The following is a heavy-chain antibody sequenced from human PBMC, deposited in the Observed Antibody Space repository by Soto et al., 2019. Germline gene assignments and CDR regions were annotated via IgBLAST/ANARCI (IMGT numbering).Heavy chain of an antibody. V-gene: IGHV3-23*01. CDR2: FSGSSGNI. CDR1: GLTFSTYV. Sequence: DVQLLESGGGLVQPGGSLRLSCAASGLTFSTYVMSWVRQAPGKGLEWVSSFSGSSGNIYYADSVKGRFAISRDNSKNTLYLQLNSLRGEDTALYYCASRRAHHFDYWGQGTLVTVSS. J-gene: IGHJ4*02. CDR3: ASRRAHHFDY.